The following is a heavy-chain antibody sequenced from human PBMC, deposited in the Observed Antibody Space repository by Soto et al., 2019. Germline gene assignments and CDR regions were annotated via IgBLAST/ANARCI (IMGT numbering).Heavy chain of an antibody. D-gene: IGHD2-2*01. J-gene: IGHJ6*04. V-gene: IGHV4-59*08. CDR3: ARGDWDIVVVPAAQGTLDV. CDR1: GGSISSYY. Sequence: SETLSLTCTVSGGSISSYYWSWIRQPPGKGLEWIGYIYYSGSTNYNPSLKSRVTISVDTSKNQFSLKLSSVTAADTAVYYCARGDWDIVVVPAAQGTLDVWGKGTTVTVSS. CDR2: IYYSGST.